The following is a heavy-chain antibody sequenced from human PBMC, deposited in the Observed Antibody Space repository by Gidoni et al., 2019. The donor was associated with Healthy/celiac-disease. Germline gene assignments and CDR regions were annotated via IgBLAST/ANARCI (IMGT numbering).Heavy chain of an antibody. CDR1: GFDCSSYA. CDR3: AKVYSSSWYGPGY. Sequence: EVQLLESGGGLVQPGGYLRVSCAASGFDCSSYAMRWVRQAPGKGLEWVSAISGSGGSTYYADSVKGRFTISRDNSKNTLYLQMNSLRAEDTAVYYCAKVYSSSWYGPGYWGQGTLVTVSS. CDR2: ISGSGGST. D-gene: IGHD6-13*01. J-gene: IGHJ4*02. V-gene: IGHV3-23*01.